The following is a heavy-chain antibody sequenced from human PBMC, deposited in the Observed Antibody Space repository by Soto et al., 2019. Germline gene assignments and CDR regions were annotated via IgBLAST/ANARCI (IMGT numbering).Heavy chain of an antibody. Sequence: GASVKVSCKASGYTFTGYYMHWVRQAPGQGLERMGWINPNSGGTNYAQKFQGWVTMTRDTSISTAYMELSRLRSDDTAVYYCARALWFGELLPAFDIWGQGTMVTVSS. V-gene: IGHV1-2*04. D-gene: IGHD3-10*01. CDR1: GYTFTGYY. CDR3: ARALWFGELLPAFDI. CDR2: INPNSGGT. J-gene: IGHJ3*02.